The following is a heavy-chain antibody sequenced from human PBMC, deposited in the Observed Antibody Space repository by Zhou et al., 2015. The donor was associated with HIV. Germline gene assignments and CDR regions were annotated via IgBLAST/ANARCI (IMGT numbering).Heavy chain of an antibody. Sequence: QVQLVQSGAEVKKPGSSVKVSCKASGGTFSSYAISWVRQAPGQGLEWMGGIIPIFGTANYAQKFQGRVTITADESTSTAYMELSSLRSEDTAVYYCARGRGGYNYVTIYYYGMDVWGQGTTVTVSS. V-gene: IGHV1-69*01. CDR3: ARGRGGYNYVTIYYYGMDV. CDR2: IIPIFGTA. CDR1: GGTFSSYA. J-gene: IGHJ6*02. D-gene: IGHD5-24*01.